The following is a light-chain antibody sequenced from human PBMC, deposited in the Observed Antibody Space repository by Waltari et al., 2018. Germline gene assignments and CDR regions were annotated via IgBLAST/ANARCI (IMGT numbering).Light chain of an antibody. CDR3: QSADDSGNHVL. CDR2: RNT. CDR1: ELTDKS. Sequence: SPGLTQPPSVSVSPGQTAIITCSGSELTDKSIYWFQTQSGQAPVVLIRRNTWRPSGIPERFSASDSGTTGTFVISGVEAEDEADYYCQSADDSGNHVLFGGGTRLTVL. J-gene: IGLJ2*01. V-gene: IGLV3-25*03.